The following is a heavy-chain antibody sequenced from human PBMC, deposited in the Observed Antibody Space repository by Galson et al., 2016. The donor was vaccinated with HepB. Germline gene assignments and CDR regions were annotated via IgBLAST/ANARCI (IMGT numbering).Heavy chain of an antibody. Sequence: SLRLSCAASGFTFSSYWMSWVRQAPGKGLEWVANINQDGSPKSYADSVKGRFTVSRDNAKNSLYLQMNSLRAEDTAVYYCARGSSGTHYTFDYWGQGTLVTVPS. J-gene: IGHJ4*02. CDR3: ARGSSGTHYTFDY. CDR2: INQDGSPK. V-gene: IGHV3-7*03. D-gene: IGHD3-10*01. CDR1: GFTFSSYW.